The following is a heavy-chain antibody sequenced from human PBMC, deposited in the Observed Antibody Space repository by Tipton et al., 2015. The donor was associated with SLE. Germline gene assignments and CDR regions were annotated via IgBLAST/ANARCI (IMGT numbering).Heavy chain of an antibody. CDR2: ISAYNGNT. V-gene: IGHV1-18*01. D-gene: IGHD6-19*01. J-gene: IGHJ5*02. CDR3: ARDVIAVAGLGWFDP. Sequence: QSGAEVKKPGASVKVSCKASGYTFTSYGISWVRQAPGQGLEWMGWISAYNGNTNYAQQLQGRVTMTTDTSTSTAYTELRSLRSDDTAVYYCARDVIAVAGLGWFDPWGQGTLVTVSS. CDR1: GYTFTSYG.